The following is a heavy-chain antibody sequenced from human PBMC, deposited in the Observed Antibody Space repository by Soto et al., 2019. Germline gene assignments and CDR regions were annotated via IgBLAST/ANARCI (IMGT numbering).Heavy chain of an antibody. D-gene: IGHD3-3*01. J-gene: IGHJ6*02. Sequence: ASVKVSCKASGGTFSSYAISWVRQAPGQGLEWMGGIIPIFGTANYAQKFQGRVTITADESTSTAYMELSSLRSEDTAVYYCAGGPQEPIRRGYDFWSGYPPYYYYYGMDVWGQGTTVTVSS. CDR1: GGTFSSYA. V-gene: IGHV1-69*13. CDR2: IIPIFGTA. CDR3: AGGPQEPIRRGYDFWSGYPPYYYYYGMDV.